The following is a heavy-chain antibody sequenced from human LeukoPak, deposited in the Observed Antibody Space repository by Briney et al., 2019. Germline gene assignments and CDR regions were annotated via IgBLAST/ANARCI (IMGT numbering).Heavy chain of an antibody. D-gene: IGHD3-10*01. CDR1: GGSISSSSYY. J-gene: IGHJ4*02. V-gene: IGHV4-61*05. Sequence: SETLSLTCTVSGGSISSSSYYWGWIRQPPGKGLEWIGRIYTSGSTNYNPSLKSRVTISVDTSKNQFSLKLSSVTAADTAVYYCARGRPITMVRGVPLYYFDYWGQGTLVTVSS. CDR2: IYTSGST. CDR3: ARGRPITMVRGVPLYYFDY.